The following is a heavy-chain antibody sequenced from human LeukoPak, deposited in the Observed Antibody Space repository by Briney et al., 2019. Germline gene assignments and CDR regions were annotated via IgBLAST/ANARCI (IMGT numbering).Heavy chain of an antibody. V-gene: IGHV3-30*02. CDR2: IRYDGSNK. CDR3: ARAASSSSDY. CDR1: GFTFSSYG. D-gene: IGHD6-6*01. Sequence: GGSLRLSCAASGFTFSSYGMHWVRQAPGKGLEWVAFIRYDGSNKYYADSVRGRFTISRDNSKNTLSLQMNSLRAEDTAVYFCARAASSSSDYWGQGTLVTVSS. J-gene: IGHJ4*02.